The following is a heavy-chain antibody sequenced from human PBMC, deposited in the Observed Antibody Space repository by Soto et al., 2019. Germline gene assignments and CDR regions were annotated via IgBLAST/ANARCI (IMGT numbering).Heavy chain of an antibody. CDR3: AKDVGFQQHLFVFDL. J-gene: IGHJ4*02. D-gene: IGHD3-10*02. Sequence: SVKVSCKPSGGTFTDYAFSWVRQAPGQGLEWMGGIIPIFRSSNFAQKFQGRLTIFADASAGTAYMELSSLRSDDTAIYYCAKDVGFQQHLFVFDLWGQGTLVTVSS. CDR1: GGTFTDYA. V-gene: IGHV1-69*13. CDR2: IIPIFRSS.